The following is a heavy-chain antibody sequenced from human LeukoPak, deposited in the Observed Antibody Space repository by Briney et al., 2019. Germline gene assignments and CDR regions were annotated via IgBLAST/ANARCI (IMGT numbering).Heavy chain of an antibody. V-gene: IGHV3-49*04. CDR1: GFTFSSYG. J-gene: IGHJ4*02. CDR3: TRDSIAAADY. CDR2: IRSKAYGGTT. Sequence: GGSLRLSCAASGFTFSSYGMHWVRQAPGKGLEWVGFIRSKAYGGTTEYAASVKGRFTISRDDSKSIAYLQMNSLKTEDTAVYYCTRDSIAAADYWGQGTLVTVSS. D-gene: IGHD6-13*01.